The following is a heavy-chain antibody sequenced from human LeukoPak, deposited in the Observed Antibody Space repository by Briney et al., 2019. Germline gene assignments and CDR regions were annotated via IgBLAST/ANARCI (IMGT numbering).Heavy chain of an antibody. CDR1: GGSISSYY. CDR3: ARANYDGSDY. Sequence: SETLSLTCTVSGGSISSYYRSWIRQPAGKGLEWIGRIYTSGTTNYNPSLKSRVTMSVDTSKNQFSLKMRSVTAADTAVYYCARANYDGSDYWGQGTLVTVSS. J-gene: IGHJ4*02. D-gene: IGHD3-22*01. V-gene: IGHV4-4*07. CDR2: IYTSGTT.